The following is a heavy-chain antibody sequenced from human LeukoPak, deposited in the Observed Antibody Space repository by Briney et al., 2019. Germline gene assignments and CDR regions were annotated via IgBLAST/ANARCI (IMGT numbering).Heavy chain of an antibody. V-gene: IGHV3-48*01. J-gene: IGHJ4*02. CDR1: GFTFSSYA. Sequence: GGSLRLSCAASGFTFSSYAMSWVRQAPGKGLEWVSYISSSISTIYYADSVKGRFTISRDNAKNSLYLQMNSLRAEDTAVYYCARDQVNYYDSFDYWGQGTLVTVSS. CDR2: ISSSISTI. D-gene: IGHD3-22*01. CDR3: ARDQVNYYDSFDY.